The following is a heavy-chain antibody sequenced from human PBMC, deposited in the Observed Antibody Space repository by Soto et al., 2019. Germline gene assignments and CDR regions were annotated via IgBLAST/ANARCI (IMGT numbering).Heavy chain of an antibody. CDR1: GGSISSYY. CDR3: ARARGARYFDY. CDR2: VYYSGST. Sequence: SETLSLTCTVSGGSISSYYWGWIRQPPGKGQEWIGYVYYSGSTKYNPSLKSRVTISVDTSKNQFSLKLSSVTAADTAVYYCARARGARYFDYWGQGTLVTVSS. J-gene: IGHJ4*02. V-gene: IGHV4-59*08.